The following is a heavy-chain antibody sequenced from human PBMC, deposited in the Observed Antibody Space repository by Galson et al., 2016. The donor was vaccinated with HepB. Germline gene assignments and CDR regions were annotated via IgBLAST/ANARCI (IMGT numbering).Heavy chain of an antibody. CDR3: ARRAELALGRYWYIFGMGV. V-gene: IGHV3-23*01. CDR1: GFSFNSYD. J-gene: IGHJ6*02. CDR2: ISANGEAA. D-gene: IGHD1-1*01. Sequence: SLRLSCAASGFSFNSYDMNWVRQAPGKGLEWISIISANGEAAYYTDSVQGRFSISRDNSKKMLFLEVSSLRAEDTAVYYCARRAELALGRYWYIFGMGVWGHGTTVTVSS.